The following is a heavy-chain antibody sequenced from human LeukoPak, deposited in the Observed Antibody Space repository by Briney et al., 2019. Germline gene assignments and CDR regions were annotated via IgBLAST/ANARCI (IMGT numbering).Heavy chain of an antibody. CDR3: ARSSLDSSGYYNWFDP. J-gene: IGHJ5*02. CDR2: IYYSGST. D-gene: IGHD3-22*01. V-gene: IGHV4-59*01. CDR1: GGSISSYY. Sequence: PSETLSLTCTVSGGSISSYYWSWIRQPPGKGLEWIGYIYYSGSTYYNPSLKSRVTISVDRSKNQFSLKLSSVTAADTAVYYCARSSLDSSGYYNWFDPWGQGTLVTVSS.